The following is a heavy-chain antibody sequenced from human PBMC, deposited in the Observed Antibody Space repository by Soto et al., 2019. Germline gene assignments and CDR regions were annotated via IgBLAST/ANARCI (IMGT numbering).Heavy chain of an antibody. Sequence: QVQLQQWGAGPLKPSETLSLTCAVYGGSFSGYYWSWIRQPPGKGLEWIGEINHSGSTNYNPSLKSRVTISVDTSKNQFSLKLSSVTAADTAVYYCARGLEVLWFGELSSWFDPWGQGTLVTVSS. CDR1: GGSFSGYY. V-gene: IGHV4-34*01. D-gene: IGHD3-10*01. J-gene: IGHJ5*02. CDR2: INHSGST. CDR3: ARGLEVLWFGELSSWFDP.